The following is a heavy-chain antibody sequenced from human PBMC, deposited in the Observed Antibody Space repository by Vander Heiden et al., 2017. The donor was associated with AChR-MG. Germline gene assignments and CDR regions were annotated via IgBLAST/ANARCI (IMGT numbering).Heavy chain of an antibody. CDR3: AKVRMRVVTVTTYYYYGMDV. Sequence: QVQLVESGGGVVQPGRSLRLSCAASGFPFSSYGLPGVRQAPGKGLEWVAVISYDGSNKYYADSVKGRFTISRDNSKNTLYLQMNSLRAEDTAVYYCAKVRMRVVTVTTYYYYGMDVWGQGTTVTVSS. V-gene: IGHV3-30*18. CDR1: GFPFSSYG. D-gene: IGHD4-17*01. J-gene: IGHJ6*02. CDR2: ISYDGSNK.